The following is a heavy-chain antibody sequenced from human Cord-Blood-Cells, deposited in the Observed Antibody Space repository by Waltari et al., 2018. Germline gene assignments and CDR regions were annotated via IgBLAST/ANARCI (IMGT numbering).Heavy chain of an antibody. CDR3: ARGRSKLGSPFDY. V-gene: IGHV1-2*06. D-gene: IGHD6-13*01. CDR2: INPNSGGT. J-gene: IGHJ4*02. Sequence: QVQLVQSGAEVKKPGASVKVSCKASGYTFTGYYMHWVRQAPGQGLEWMGRINPNSGGTTYAQKFQGRVTMTRDTSSSTAYMELSRLRSDDTAVYYCARGRSKLGSPFDYWGQGTLVTVSS. CDR1: GYTFTGYY.